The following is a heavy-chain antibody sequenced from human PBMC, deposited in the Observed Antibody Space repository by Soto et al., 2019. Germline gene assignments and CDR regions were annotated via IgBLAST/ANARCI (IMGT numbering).Heavy chain of an antibody. CDR1: GYSFTSYW. CDR3: ARLGYCTGTSCYPFDC. J-gene: IGHJ4*02. D-gene: IGHD2-2*01. CDR2: INPSDSYT. V-gene: IGHV5-10-1*01. Sequence: PGESLKISCQGSGYSFTSYWIGWVRQRPGKGLEWMGRINPSDSYTTYSPSFQGHVTISTDKSFSTAYLQWSGLKASDTAMYYCARLGYCTGTSCYPFDCWGQGTLVTVSP.